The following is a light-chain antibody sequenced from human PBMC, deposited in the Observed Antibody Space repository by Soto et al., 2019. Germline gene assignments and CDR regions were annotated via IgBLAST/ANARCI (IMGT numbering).Light chain of an antibody. J-gene: IGKJ5*01. CDR2: GAS. Sequence: EIVLTQSPGIWSLSPGERASLSCGASQSISSRFLAWYQQKPGQAPRLLIYGASSRATGIPDRFSGTGSETDGTLTISRLEQEDGAVYDGQQYDNSTITFGQGTRLEIK. CDR1: QSISSRF. CDR3: QQYDNSTIT. V-gene: IGKV3-20*01.